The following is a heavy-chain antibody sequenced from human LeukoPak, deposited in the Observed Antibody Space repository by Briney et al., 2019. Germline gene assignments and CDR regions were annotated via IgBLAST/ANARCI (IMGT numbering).Heavy chain of an antibody. CDR3: ARTFSYGASWYFDL. J-gene: IGHJ2*01. V-gene: IGHV4-4*07. CDR2: IYTSGST. Sequence: PSGTLSLTCTVSGGSISSYYWSWIRQPAGKGLEWIGRIYTSGSTNYNPSLKSRVTMSVDTSKNQFSLKLSSVTAADTAVYYCARTFSYGASWYFDLWGRGTLVTVSS. CDR1: GGSISSYY. D-gene: IGHD4-17*01.